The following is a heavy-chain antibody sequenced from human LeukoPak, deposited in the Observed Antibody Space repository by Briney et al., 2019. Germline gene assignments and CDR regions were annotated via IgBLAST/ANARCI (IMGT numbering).Heavy chain of an antibody. V-gene: IGHV5-10-1*01. CDR2: IDPSDSYT. CDR1: GYSFTSYW. J-gene: IGHJ4*02. Sequence: GESLKISCKGSGYSFTSYWISWVRQMPGKGLEWMGRIDPSDSYTNYSPSFQGHVTISADKSISTAYLQWSSLKASDTAMYYCARHFDQLAAQGDYWGQGTLVTVSS. D-gene: IGHD6-6*01. CDR3: ARHFDQLAAQGDY.